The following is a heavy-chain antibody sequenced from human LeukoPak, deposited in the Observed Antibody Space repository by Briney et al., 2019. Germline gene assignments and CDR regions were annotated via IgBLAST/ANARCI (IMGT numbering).Heavy chain of an antibody. Sequence: SVKVSCKASGGTFSSYAISWVRQTPGQGLEWMGRIIPILGIANYAQKFQGRVTITADKSTSTAYMELSSLRSEDTAVYYCARRSYYDILTGPPGGGDAFDIWGQGTMVTVSS. V-gene: IGHV1-69*04. CDR2: IIPILGIA. D-gene: IGHD3-9*01. CDR3: ARRSYYDILTGPPGGGDAFDI. J-gene: IGHJ3*02. CDR1: GGTFSSYA.